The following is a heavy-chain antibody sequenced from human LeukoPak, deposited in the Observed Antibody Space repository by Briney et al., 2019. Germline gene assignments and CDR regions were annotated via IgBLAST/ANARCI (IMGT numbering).Heavy chain of an antibody. D-gene: IGHD3-22*01. CDR3: ATARIHYYDSSAIGY. CDR1: GYTFTSYG. V-gene: IGHV1-24*01. J-gene: IGHJ4*02. CDR2: FDPEDGET. Sequence: SVKVSCKAPGYTFTSYGISWVRQAPGQGLEWMGGFDPEDGETIYAQKFQGRVTMTEDTSTDTAYMELSSLRSEDTAVYYCATARIHYYDSSAIGYWGQGTLVTVSS.